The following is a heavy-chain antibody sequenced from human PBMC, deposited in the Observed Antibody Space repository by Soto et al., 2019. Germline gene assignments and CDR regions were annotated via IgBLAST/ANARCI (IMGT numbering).Heavy chain of an antibody. J-gene: IGHJ6*02. CDR1: GFKFRHYV. CDR3: TRDLYQLLDTVHHYSYGMDV. Sequence: GGSLRLSCAASGFKFRHYVMNWVRQAPGKGLEWVASLSGSSSYIFYADTVKGRFTISRDNAKSSLFLQMNSLRAEDTAVYYCTRDLYQLLDTVHHYSYGMDVWGQGTTVTVS. V-gene: IGHV3-21*03. CDR2: LSGSSSYI. D-gene: IGHD2-2*01.